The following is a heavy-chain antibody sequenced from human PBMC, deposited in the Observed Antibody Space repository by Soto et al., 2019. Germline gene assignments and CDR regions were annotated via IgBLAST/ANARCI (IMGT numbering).Heavy chain of an antibody. Sequence: QVQLVPSGAEVKKPGSSVKVSCKASGGTFSSYAISWVRQAPGQGLEWMGGIIPIFGTANYAQKFQGRVTITADESTSTAYMELSSLRAEDTAVYYCASRKCSSTGCYQNWFDPWGQGTLVTVSS. CDR1: GGTFSSYA. CDR3: ASRKCSSTGCYQNWFDP. CDR2: IIPIFGTA. D-gene: IGHD2-2*01. J-gene: IGHJ5*02. V-gene: IGHV1-69*01.